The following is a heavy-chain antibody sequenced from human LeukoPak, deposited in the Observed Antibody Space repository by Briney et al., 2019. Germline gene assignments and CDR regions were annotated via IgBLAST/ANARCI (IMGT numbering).Heavy chain of an antibody. J-gene: IGHJ4*02. CDR3: AKDERIKQLGYCDY. CDR2: ISGSGGST. V-gene: IGHV3-23*01. CDR1: GLTFSSYA. D-gene: IGHD6-6*01. Sequence: GGSLRLSCAASGLTFSSYAMSWVRQAPGKGLEWVSAISGSGGSTYYADSVKGRFTISRDNSKNTLYLQMNSLRAEDTAVYYCAKDERIKQLGYCDYWGQGTLVTVSS.